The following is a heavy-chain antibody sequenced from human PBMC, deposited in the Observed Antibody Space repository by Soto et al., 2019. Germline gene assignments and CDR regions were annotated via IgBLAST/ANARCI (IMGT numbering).Heavy chain of an antibody. CDR1: GGSISSYY. J-gene: IGHJ3*02. Sequence: SETLSLTCTVSGGSISSYYWSWIRQPPGKGLEWIGYIYYSGSTNYNPSLKSRVTISVDTSKNQFSLKLSSVTAADTAVYYCARASIAVAGAFDIWGQGTMVTVSS. CDR3: ARASIAVAGAFDI. V-gene: IGHV4-59*01. D-gene: IGHD6-19*01. CDR2: IYYSGST.